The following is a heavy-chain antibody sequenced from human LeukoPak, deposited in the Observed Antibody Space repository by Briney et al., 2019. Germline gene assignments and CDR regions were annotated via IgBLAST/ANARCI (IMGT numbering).Heavy chain of an antibody. D-gene: IGHD1-14*01. V-gene: IGHV4-59*01. CDR3: ARVPELPQYYYYMDV. J-gene: IGHJ6*03. CDR1: GGSISNYY. Sequence: SETLSLTCSVSGGSISNYYWSWIRQPPGKGLEWIGCIYNSGTTNYNPSLKSRVTISVDTSKNQFSLKLSSVTAADTAVYFCARVPELPQYYYYMDVWGEGTTVTVSS. CDR2: IYNSGTT.